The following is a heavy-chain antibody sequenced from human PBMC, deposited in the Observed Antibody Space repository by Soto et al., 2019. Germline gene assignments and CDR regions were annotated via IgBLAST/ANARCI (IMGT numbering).Heavy chain of an antibody. CDR2: MKPNSGNT. CDR1: GYTFASYD. V-gene: IGHV1-8*01. CDR3: ARQNDYGDYVSYFQH. J-gene: IGHJ1*01. D-gene: IGHD4-17*01. Sequence: QVQLVQSGAEVKKPGASVKVSCKASGYTFASYDINWVRQATGQGLEWMGWMKPNSGNTGYAQKFQGRVTMTRNTSISTAYMELSSLRSEDTAVYDCARQNDYGDYVSYFQHWGQGTLVTVSS.